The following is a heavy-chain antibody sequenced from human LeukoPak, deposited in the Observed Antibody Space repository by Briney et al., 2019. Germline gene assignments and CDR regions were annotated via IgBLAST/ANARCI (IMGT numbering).Heavy chain of an antibody. CDR3: AKDPFRVATIDEANY. D-gene: IGHD5-12*01. CDR1: GFTFDDYA. J-gene: IGHJ4*02. CDR2: ISGDGGST. V-gene: IGHV3-43*02. Sequence: GGSLRLSCAASGFTFDDYAMHWVRQAPGKGLEWVSLISGDGGSTYYADSVKGRFTISRDNSKNSLYLQMNSLRTGDTALYYCAKDPFRVATIDEANYWGQGTLVTVSS.